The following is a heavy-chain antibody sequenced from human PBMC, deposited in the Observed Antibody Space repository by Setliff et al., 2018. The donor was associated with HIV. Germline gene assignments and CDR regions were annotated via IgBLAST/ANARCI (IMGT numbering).Heavy chain of an antibody. CDR3: ARDNLGDLRYFDL. J-gene: IGHJ2*01. CDR1: GGTFSSYA. D-gene: IGHD2-21*02. CDR2: IIPIFGTA. Sequence: VASVKVSCKASGGTFSSYAISWVRQAPGQGLEWMGGIIPIFGTANYAQKFQGRVTITTDESTSTAYMELSSLRSEDTAVYYCARDNLGDLRYFDLWGRSTLVTVSS. V-gene: IGHV1-69*05.